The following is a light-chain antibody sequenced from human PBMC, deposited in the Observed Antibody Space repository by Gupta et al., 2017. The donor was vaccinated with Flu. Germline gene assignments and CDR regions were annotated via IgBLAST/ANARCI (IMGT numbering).Light chain of an antibody. V-gene: IGKV1-5*03. Sequence: DIQMTQSPSTLSASVGDRVTITCRASQNIITWLAWYQQKPGKAPKLLIYKESTLESGVPSRFSGSGSGTEFTLTISSLQPDDFATYYCQQYESYSTFGQGTKVEI. CDR2: KES. J-gene: IGKJ1*01. CDR1: QNIITW. CDR3: QQYESYST.